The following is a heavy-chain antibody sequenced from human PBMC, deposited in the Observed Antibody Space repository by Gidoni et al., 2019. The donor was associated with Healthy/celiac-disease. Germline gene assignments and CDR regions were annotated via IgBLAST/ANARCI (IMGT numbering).Heavy chain of an antibody. Sequence: QVQLHESGPGLVKPSHTLSLTCTLSCGSISSGSYFWSCIRQPAGKELECIGRIYASGCPNYNPSLRSRVNIALNTSKNQFFMKLSSVTAEETAVYYCATQYYYGSGRYQGPFDIWVQGTMVTVSS. CDR3: ATQYYYGSGRYQGPFDI. J-gene: IGHJ3*02. V-gene: IGHV4-61*02. CDR1: CGSISSGSYF. CDR2: IYASGCP. D-gene: IGHD3-10*01.